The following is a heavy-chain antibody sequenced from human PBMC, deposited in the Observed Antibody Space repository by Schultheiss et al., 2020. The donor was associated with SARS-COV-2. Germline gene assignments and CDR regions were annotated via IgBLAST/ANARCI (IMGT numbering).Heavy chain of an antibody. CDR3: ARSGGFLVVRGLRHFGMDV. Sequence: GGSLRLSCAASGFTFSSYWMHWVRQAPGKGLVWVSRINSDGSSTSYADSVKGRFTISRENAKNSSYLQMNSLRAGDTAVYYCARSGGFLVVRGLRHFGMDVWGQGTTVTVSS. V-gene: IGHV3-74*01. CDR1: GFTFSSYW. D-gene: IGHD3-10*01. CDR2: INSDGSST. J-gene: IGHJ6*02.